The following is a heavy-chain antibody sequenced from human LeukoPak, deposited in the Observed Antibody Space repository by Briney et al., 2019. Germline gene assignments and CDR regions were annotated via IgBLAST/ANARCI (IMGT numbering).Heavy chain of an antibody. D-gene: IGHD3-3*01. CDR1: GGSISSGSYY. CDR3: ARNVEIRFLEWLFDY. CDR2: IYTSGST. J-gene: IGHJ4*02. Sequence: PSETLSLTCTVSGGSISSGSYYWSWIRQPAGQGLEWIGRIYTSGSTNYNPSLKSRVTISLDTSKNQFSLKLSSVTAADTAVYYCARNVEIRFLEWLFDYWGQGTLVTVSS. V-gene: IGHV4-61*02.